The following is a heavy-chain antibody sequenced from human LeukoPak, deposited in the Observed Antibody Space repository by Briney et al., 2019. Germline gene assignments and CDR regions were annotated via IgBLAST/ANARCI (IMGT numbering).Heavy chain of an antibody. V-gene: IGHV1-2*02. D-gene: IGHD3-22*01. J-gene: IGHJ4*02. CDR1: GYTFTGYY. Sequence: ASVTVSCKASGYTFTGYYMHWVRQAPGQGLEWMGWINPNSGGTNYAQKFQGRVTMTRDTSISTAYMELSSLRSEDTAVYYCARVMGSGSYSAAYYFDYWGQGTLVTVSS. CDR3: ARVMGSGSYSAAYYFDY. CDR2: INPNSGGT.